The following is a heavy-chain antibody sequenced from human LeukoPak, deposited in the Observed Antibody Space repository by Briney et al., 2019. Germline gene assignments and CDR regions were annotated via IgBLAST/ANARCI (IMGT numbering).Heavy chain of an antibody. CDR3: ARGIVAPYYYGSGSYPRFDY. Sequence: SETLSLTCAVYGGSFSGYYWSWIRQPPGKGLEWIGEINHSGSTNYNPSLKSRVTISVDTSKNQFSLKLSSVTAADTAVYYCARGIVAPYYYGSGSYPRFDYWGHGDHCSVSS. V-gene: IGHV4-34*01. J-gene: IGHJ4*01. CDR2: INHSGST. D-gene: IGHD3-10*01. CDR1: GGSFSGYY.